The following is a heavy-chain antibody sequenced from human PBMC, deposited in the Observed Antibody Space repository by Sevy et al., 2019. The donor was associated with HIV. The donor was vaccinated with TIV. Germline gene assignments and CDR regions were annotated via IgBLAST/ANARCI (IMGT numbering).Heavy chain of an antibody. CDR2: IYYSGST. Sequence: SETLSLTCTVSGGSVSSGSYYWSWIRQPPGKGLEWIGYIYYSGSTNYNPSLKSRVTISVDTSKNQFSLKRSSVTAAEPAVYCCARVRYSSSWYAKRLNWFDPWGQGTLVTVSS. CDR3: ARVRYSSSWYAKRLNWFDP. V-gene: IGHV4-61*01. D-gene: IGHD6-13*01. J-gene: IGHJ5*02. CDR1: GGSVSSGSYY.